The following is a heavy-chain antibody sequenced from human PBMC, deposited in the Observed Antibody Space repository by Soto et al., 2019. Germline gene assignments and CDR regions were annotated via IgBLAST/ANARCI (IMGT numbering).Heavy chain of an antibody. D-gene: IGHD5-18*01. J-gene: IGHJ4*02. CDR1: GFTFSSYW. CDR3: ARRRGYSYGTYGGNSGLEY. Sequence: GGALRLSCAASGFTFSSYWMSWVHQAPGKGLEWVANIKQDGSEKYYVDSVKGRFTISIDNAKNSLYLQMNSLRAEDTAVYYCARRRGYSYGTYGGNSGLEYWGQGTLVNVSS. V-gene: IGHV3-7*05. CDR2: IKQDGSEK.